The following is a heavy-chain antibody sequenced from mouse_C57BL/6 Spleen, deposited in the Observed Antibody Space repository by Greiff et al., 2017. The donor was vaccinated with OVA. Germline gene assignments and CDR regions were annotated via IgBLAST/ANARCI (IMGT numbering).Heavy chain of an antibody. D-gene: IGHD4-1*01. CDR3: AGHKLGFDD. Sequence: QVQLQQPGAELVKPGASVKLSCKASGYTFTSYWMHWVKQRPGQGLEWIGMIHPNSGSTNYNEKFKSKATLTVDKSSSTAYVRLSSLTSEGSAVYDCAGHKLGFDDWGQGTTLTVSS. CDR2: IHPNSGST. J-gene: IGHJ2*01. V-gene: IGHV1-64*01. CDR1: GYTFTSYW.